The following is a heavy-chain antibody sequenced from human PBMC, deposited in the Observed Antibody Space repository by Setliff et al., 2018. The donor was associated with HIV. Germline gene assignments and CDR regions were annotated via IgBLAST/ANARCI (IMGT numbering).Heavy chain of an antibody. D-gene: IGHD4-17*01. Sequence: SETLSLTCSVSGGSISSGSYYWSWIRQPAGKGLEWIGHIYTSGSSTYNPSLKSRVTISRDTSKNQFSLKQSSVTAADTAVYYCARAPTVVTLLDYWGQGTLVTVSS. CDR1: GGSISSGSYY. CDR2: IYTSGSS. J-gene: IGHJ4*02. CDR3: ARAPTVVTLLDY. V-gene: IGHV4-61*09.